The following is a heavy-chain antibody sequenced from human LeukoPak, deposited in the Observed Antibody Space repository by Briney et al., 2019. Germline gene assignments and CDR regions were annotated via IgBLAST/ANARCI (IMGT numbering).Heavy chain of an antibody. CDR1: GFTFDDYA. CDR2: ISWNSGSI. D-gene: IGHD5-18*01. Sequence: PGGSLRLSCAASGFTFDDYAMHWVRQAPGKGLEWVSGISWNSGSIGYADSVKGRFTISRDNAKNSLYLQMNSLRAEDTALYYCAKDIGYSYGPDFDYWGQGTLVTVSS. J-gene: IGHJ4*02. CDR3: AKDIGYSYGPDFDY. V-gene: IGHV3-9*01.